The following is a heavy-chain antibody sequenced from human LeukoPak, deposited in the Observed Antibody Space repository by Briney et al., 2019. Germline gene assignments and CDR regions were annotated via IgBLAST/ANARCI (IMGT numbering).Heavy chain of an antibody. CDR1: GGSISSGSYY. CDR2: IYTSGST. CDR3: ARSPYCSSTSCYVKFDY. J-gene: IGHJ4*02. D-gene: IGHD2-2*01. V-gene: IGHV4-61*02. Sequence: SQTLSLTCTVSGGSISSGSYYWSWIRQPAGKGLESIGRIYTSGSTNYNPSLKSRVTISVDTSKNQFSLKLSSVTAADTAVYYCARSPYCSSTSCYVKFDYWGQGTLVTVSS.